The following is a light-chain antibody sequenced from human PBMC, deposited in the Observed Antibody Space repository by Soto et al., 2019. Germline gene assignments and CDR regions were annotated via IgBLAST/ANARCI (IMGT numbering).Light chain of an antibody. CDR1: QSVSSY. Sequence: EIVLTQSPATLSLSPGERATLSCRASQSVSSYLAWYQQKLGQAPRLLIYDASNRATGIPARFSGSGSGTDFTLAISSLEPEDFAVYYCQQRSNWPPLWTFGQGTKVEIK. CDR3: QQRSNWPPLWT. CDR2: DAS. V-gene: IGKV3-11*01. J-gene: IGKJ1*01.